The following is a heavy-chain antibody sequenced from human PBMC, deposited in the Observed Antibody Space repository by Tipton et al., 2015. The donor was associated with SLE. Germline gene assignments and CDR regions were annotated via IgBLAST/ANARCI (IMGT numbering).Heavy chain of an antibody. CDR3: ASSLIFSFDY. D-gene: IGHD2-21*01. CDR2: VSTGGGVT. Sequence: SLRLSCVASGLSFSTYDMNWVRQAPGKGLEWVSTVSTGGGVTYYADSLRGRFAISRDNSQNTVYLQMSNLRVDDTAVYYCASSLIFSFDYWGQGTLVTVSS. V-gene: IGHV3-23*01. CDR1: GLSFSTYD. J-gene: IGHJ4*02.